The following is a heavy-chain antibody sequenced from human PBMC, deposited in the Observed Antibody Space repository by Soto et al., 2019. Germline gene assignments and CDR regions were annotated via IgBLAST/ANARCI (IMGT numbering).Heavy chain of an antibody. CDR1: GFTFRSFT. D-gene: IGHD6-13*01. CDR3: TRDASRDSSARGWFDP. CDR2: ISSNSAYI. Sequence: GGSLRLSCAASGFTFRSFTMNWVRQAPGKGLEWVSTISSNSAYIHYTDALRGRSTISRDNAKNSLHLQMNSLRAEDTAVYYCTRDASRDSSARGWFDPWGPGTLVTVSS. J-gene: IGHJ5*02. V-gene: IGHV3-21*01.